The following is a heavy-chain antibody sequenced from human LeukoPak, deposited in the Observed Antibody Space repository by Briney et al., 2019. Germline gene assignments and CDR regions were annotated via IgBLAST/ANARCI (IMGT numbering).Heavy chain of an antibody. CDR2: ISDSGRKT. J-gene: IGHJ6*02. CDR3: ARGHIMDV. Sequence: PGGSLRLSCAASGFTFSSYSMNWVRQAPGKGLEWVSHISDSGRKTDYVDSVKGRFTISRDNAKTSLFLQLSSLRVEDTAVYYCARGHIMDVWGQGTTVIVSS. V-gene: IGHV3-48*04. CDR1: GFTFSSYS.